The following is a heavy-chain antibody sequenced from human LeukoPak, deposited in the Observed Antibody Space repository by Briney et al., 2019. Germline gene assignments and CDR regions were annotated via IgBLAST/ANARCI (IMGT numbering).Heavy chain of an antibody. V-gene: IGHV4-4*07. Sequence: PSETLSLTCTVSGGSISSYYWSWIRQPAGKGLEWIGRIYTSGSTNYNPSLKSRVTMSVDTSKNQFSLKLSSVTAADTAVYYCARGGVDCSGGSCYSNWFDPWGQGTLVTVSS. CDR2: IYTSGST. CDR1: GGSISSYY. CDR3: ARGGVDCSGGSCYSNWFDP. D-gene: IGHD2-15*01. J-gene: IGHJ5*02.